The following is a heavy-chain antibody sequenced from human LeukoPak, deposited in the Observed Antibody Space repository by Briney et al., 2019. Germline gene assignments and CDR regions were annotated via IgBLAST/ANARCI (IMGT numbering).Heavy chain of an antibody. CDR1: GFTFSSYW. J-gene: IGHJ4*02. CDR2: IKQDGSEK. CDR3: ARAYDYYDSSGYSY. D-gene: IGHD3-22*01. Sequence: PGGSLRLSCAASGFTFSSYWMSWVRQAPGKGLEWVANIKQDGSEKYYVDSVKGRFTISRDNAKNSLYLQMNSLRAEDTAVYYCARAYDYYDSSGYSYWGQGTLVTVSS. V-gene: IGHV3-7*01.